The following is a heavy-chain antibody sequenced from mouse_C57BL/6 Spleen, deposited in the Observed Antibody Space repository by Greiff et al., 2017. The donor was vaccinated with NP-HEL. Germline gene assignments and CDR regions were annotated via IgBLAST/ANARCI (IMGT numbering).Heavy chain of an antibody. CDR3: AREPGSPWYVDV. V-gene: IGHV3-6*01. CDR2: ISYDGSN. CDR1: GYSITSGYY. J-gene: IGHJ1*03. D-gene: IGHD1-1*01. Sequence: ESGPGLVKPSQSLSLTCSVTGYSITSGYYWNWIRQFPGNKLEWMGYISYDGSNNYNPSLKNRISITRDTSKNQFFLKLNSVTTEDTATYYCAREPGSPWYVDVWGTGTTVTVSS.